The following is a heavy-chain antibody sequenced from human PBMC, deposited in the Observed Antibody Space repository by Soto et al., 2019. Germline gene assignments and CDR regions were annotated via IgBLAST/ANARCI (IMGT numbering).Heavy chain of an antibody. V-gene: IGHV3-23*01. J-gene: IGHJ1*01. Sequence: EVQVLDSGGDWVQSGGSLRLSCAASGFTFSNYAMSWVRQAPGLGLGWVSSISGGGGSTYYADSVKGRFSISRDNTKNTLYLQMKQLSPEHRASSYCAKNHLFSSGSKDSRGQGSILTLSS. CDR2: ISGGGGST. CDR3: AKNHLFSSGSKDS. CDR1: GFTFSNYA. D-gene: IGHD3-10*01.